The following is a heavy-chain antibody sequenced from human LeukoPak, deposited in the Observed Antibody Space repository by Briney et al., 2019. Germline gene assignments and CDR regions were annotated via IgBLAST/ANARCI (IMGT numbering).Heavy chain of an antibody. CDR2: IWYDGSNK. V-gene: IGHV3-33*01. D-gene: IGHD3-22*01. Sequence: PGGSLRLSCAASGFTFSSYGMHWVRQAPGKGLEWVAVIWYDGSNKYYADSVKGRFTISRDNSKDTLYLQMHSLRAEDTAVYYCASGSSGYPPYWGQGTLVTVSS. J-gene: IGHJ4*02. CDR1: GFTFSSYG. CDR3: ASGSSGYPPY.